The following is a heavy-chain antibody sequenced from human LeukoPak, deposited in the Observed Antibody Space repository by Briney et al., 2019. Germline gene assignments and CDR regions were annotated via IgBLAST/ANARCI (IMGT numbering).Heavy chain of an antibody. Sequence: KPWETLSLTCAVSGYSISSDYYWGWIRQPPGKGLEWIGSIYHSGSTYYNPSLKSRVTISVDTSKNQFSLKLSSVTAADTAVYYCARGLTYYDFWSGHHPGSYYMDVWGKGTTVTVSS. V-gene: IGHV4-38-2*01. CDR1: GYSISSDYY. D-gene: IGHD3-3*01. CDR3: ARGLTYYDFWSGHHPGSYYMDV. J-gene: IGHJ6*03. CDR2: IYHSGST.